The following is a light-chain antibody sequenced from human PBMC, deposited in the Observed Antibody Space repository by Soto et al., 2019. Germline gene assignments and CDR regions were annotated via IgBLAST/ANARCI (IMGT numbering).Light chain of an antibody. CDR3: QQYGSSPPWYT. CDR1: QSVCSSY. CDR2: GAS. V-gene: IGKV3-20*01. Sequence: EIVLTQSPGTLSLSPGERATLSCRASQSVCSSYLAWYQQKPGQAPRLLIYGASSRATGIPDRFSGSGSGTEFTLTISSLASEDFAVYYCQQYGSSPPWYTFGQGTKLEIK. J-gene: IGKJ2*01.